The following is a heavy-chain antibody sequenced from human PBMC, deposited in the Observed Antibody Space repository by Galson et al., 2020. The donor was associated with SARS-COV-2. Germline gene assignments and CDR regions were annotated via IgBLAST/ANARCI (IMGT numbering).Heavy chain of an antibody. V-gene: IGHV1-69*06. CDR3: ARDGSSSWYYYYMDV. J-gene: IGHJ6*03. CDR2: IIPIFGTA. D-gene: IGHD6-13*01. CDR1: GGTFSSYA. Sequence: ASVKVSCKASGGTFSSYAISWVRQAPGQGLEWMGRIIPIFGTANYAQKFQGRVTITADNSKNTLYLQMNSLRAEDTAVYYCARDGSSSWYYYYMDVWGKGTTVTVSS.